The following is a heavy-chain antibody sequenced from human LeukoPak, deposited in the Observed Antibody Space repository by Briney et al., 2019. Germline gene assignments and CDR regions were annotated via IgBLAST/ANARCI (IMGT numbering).Heavy chain of an antibody. Sequence: SVKPSCKVSGYTFTSYGLSWVRQAPGQGLGWMGWISGYNGDTNYTQKFQDRVTMTTDTSTTTASMGLTSLRPDAPAVISCARGLPAPKGLGIEYWGQGTLVTVSS. CDR1: GYTFTSYG. CDR2: ISGYNGDT. J-gene: IGHJ4*02. V-gene: IGHV1-18*01. D-gene: IGHD2-2*01. CDR3: ARGLPAPKGLGIEY.